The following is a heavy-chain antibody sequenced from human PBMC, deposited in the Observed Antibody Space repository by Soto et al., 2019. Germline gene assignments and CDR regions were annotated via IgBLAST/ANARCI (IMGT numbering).Heavy chain of an antibody. CDR3: ARTAYYYDSSGYYYGWYFDL. J-gene: IGHJ2*01. CDR1: GFSLSTSGMC. Sequence: SGPTLVNPTQTLTLTCTFSGFSLSTSGMCVSWIRQPPGKALEWLALIDWDDDKYYSTSLKTRLTISKDTSKNQVALTMTNMDPVDTATYYCARTAYYYDSSGYYYGWYFDLWGRGTLVTVSS. D-gene: IGHD3-22*01. V-gene: IGHV2-70*01. CDR2: IDWDDDK.